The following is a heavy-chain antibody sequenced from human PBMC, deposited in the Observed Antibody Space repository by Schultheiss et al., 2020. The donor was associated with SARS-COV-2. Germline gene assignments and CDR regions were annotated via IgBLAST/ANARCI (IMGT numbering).Heavy chain of an antibody. D-gene: IGHD3-10*01. CDR2: IIPIFGTA. J-gene: IGHJ4*02. V-gene: IGHV1-69*13. CDR3: AKDSIWFGDLLSFQTFDY. Sequence: SVKVSCKASGYTFTSYGISWVRQAPGQGLEWMGGIIPIFGTANYAQKFQGRVTITADESTSTAYMELSSLRSEDTAVYYCAKDSIWFGDLLSFQTFDYWGQGTLVTVSS. CDR1: GYTFTSYG.